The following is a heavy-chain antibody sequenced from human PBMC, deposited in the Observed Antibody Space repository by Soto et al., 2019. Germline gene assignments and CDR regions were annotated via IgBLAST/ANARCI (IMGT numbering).Heavy chain of an antibody. CDR2: IKSDGSGT. J-gene: IGHJ4*02. CDR1: GFTFSSYW. Sequence: GGSLRLSCAASGFTFSSYWMHWVRQAPGKGLVWVSRIKSDGSGTYYADSVMGRLTISRDNAKNTLYLQMNSLRAEDTAVYYCAKGSRADCYSDSXYWGQGTLVXVSS. D-gene: IGHD2-21*02. V-gene: IGHV3-74*01. CDR3: AKGSRADCYSDSXY.